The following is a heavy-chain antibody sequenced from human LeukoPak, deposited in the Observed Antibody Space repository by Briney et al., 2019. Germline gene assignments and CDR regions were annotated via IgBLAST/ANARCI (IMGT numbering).Heavy chain of an antibody. J-gene: IGHJ4*02. CDR2: IYQDGSVE. V-gene: IGHV3-7*01. CDR3: ARDRGGSYSAIDY. D-gene: IGHD1-26*01. Sequence: GGSLRLSCAASGFRPSGYWMSWVRQAPGKRPEWVASIYQDGSVELYVDSVKGRFTISRDNAKNSLYLQMNSLRAEDTAVYYCARDRGGSYSAIDYWGQGTLVTVSS. CDR1: GFRPSGYW.